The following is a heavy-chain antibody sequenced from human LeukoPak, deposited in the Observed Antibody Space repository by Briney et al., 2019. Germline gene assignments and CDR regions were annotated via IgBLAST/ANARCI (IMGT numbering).Heavy chain of an antibody. V-gene: IGHV3-9*01. J-gene: IGHJ3*02. Sequence: GGALRLSCAASGFTFDDYAMHWVRQAPGKGLEWVSGISWNSGSIGYADSVKGRFTISRDNAKNSLYLQMNSLRAEDTALYYCAKALRRLDDAFDIWGQGTMVTVSS. CDR2: ISWNSGSI. CDR3: AKALRRLDDAFDI. CDR1: GFTFDDYA.